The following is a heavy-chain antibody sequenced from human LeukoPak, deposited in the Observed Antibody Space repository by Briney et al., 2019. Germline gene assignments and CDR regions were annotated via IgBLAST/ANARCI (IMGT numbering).Heavy chain of an antibody. J-gene: IGHJ6*02. D-gene: IGHD6-13*01. Sequence: GESLKISCKGSGYSFTSYWIGWVRQMPGKGPEWMGIIYPGDSDTRYSPSFQGQVTISADKSISTAYLQWSSLKASDTAMYYCARSQGIAASSHYYYYGMDVWGQGTTVTVSS. CDR2: IYPGDSDT. V-gene: IGHV5-51*01. CDR1: GYSFTSYW. CDR3: ARSQGIAASSHYYYYGMDV.